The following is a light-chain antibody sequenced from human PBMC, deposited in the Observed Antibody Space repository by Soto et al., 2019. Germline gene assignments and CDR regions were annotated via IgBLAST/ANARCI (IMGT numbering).Light chain of an antibody. CDR3: RQRYSSPFT. J-gene: IGKJ4*01. CDR2: GAF. V-gene: IGKV1-39*01. CDR1: QSIARY. Sequence: DIQMTQSPSSLSASVRDRVTITCRASQSIARYLNWFQQKPGKAPNLLIYGAFILQSGVPSRFSGNGSATDFTLTITSLQPEDFAIYYCRQRYSSPFTFGGGTTVEIK.